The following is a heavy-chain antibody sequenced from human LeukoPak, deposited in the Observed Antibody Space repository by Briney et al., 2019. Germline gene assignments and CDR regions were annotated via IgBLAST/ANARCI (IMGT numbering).Heavy chain of an antibody. D-gene: IGHD7-27*01. V-gene: IGHV3-23*01. CDR3: AKDRDLTGDRKPGYFDC. CDR2: ASGSGGST. Sequence: GGSLRLSCAASGFTFTSYAMSWVRQAPGKVLEWVSAASGSGGSTFYADSVKGRFTISRDNSKNTLCLQMNSLRAEDTAVYYCAKDRDLTGDRKPGYFDCWGQGTLVTVSS. CDR1: GFTFTSYA. J-gene: IGHJ4*02.